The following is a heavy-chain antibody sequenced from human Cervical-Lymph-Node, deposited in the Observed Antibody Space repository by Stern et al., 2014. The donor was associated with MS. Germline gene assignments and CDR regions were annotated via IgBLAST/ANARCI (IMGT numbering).Heavy chain of an antibody. J-gene: IGHJ4*02. Sequence: QVTLRESGPTLVKPTQTVTLTCTFSGFSLSTSGVGVGWIRQPPGKALEWLALIYWDDDKRYSPSLKSRLTISKDSSKNQVVLTMTNMDPVDTATYFCARRAANMVRGVTHFDYWGQGTLVTVSS. D-gene: IGHD3-10*01. V-gene: IGHV2-5*02. CDR1: GFSLSTSGVG. CDR3: ARRAANMVRGVTHFDY. CDR2: IYWDDDK.